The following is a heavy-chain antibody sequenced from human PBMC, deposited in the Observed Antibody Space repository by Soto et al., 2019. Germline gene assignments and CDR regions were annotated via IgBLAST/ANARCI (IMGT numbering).Heavy chain of an antibody. CDR2: INPSGGST. D-gene: IGHD6-19*01. J-gene: IGHJ4*02. V-gene: IGHV1-46*01. Sequence: ASVKISCTASGYTFTIYDMHWVRKAPGQGLEWMGIINPSGGSTSYAQKFQGRVTMTRDTSTSTVYMELSSLRSEDTAVYYCARECGAVAGAHTCFDYWGQGTLVTVSS. CDR3: ARECGAVAGAHTCFDY. CDR1: GYTFTIYD.